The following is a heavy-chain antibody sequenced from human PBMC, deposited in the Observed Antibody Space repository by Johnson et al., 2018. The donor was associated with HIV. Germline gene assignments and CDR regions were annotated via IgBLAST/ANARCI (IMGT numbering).Heavy chain of an antibody. CDR3: ARRGVGATTDAFDL. CDR1: GFTFDDYG. D-gene: IGHD1-26*01. V-gene: IGHV3-20*04. Sequence: VQLVESGGGLIQPGGSLRLSCAASGFTFDDYGMTWVRQPPGKGLEWVSGINWNGGSTGYADSVKGRFTISRENAKNSLYLQMNSLRAGDTAVYYCARRGVGATTDAFDLWGQGTMVAVSS. J-gene: IGHJ3*01. CDR2: INWNGGST.